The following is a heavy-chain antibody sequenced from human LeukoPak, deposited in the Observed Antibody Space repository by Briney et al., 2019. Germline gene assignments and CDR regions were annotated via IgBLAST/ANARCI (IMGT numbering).Heavy chain of an antibody. CDR2: IYHSGST. V-gene: IGHV4-38-2*01. Sequence: PSETLSLTCAVSGYSISSAYYWGWIRQPPGKGLEWIGRIYHSGSTYYNPSLKSRVTISVDTSKNQFSLKLSSVTAADTAVYYCARHAERYCSSTSCYLLPIPYYMDVWGKGTTVTVSS. J-gene: IGHJ6*03. CDR3: ARHAERYCSSTSCYLLPIPYYMDV. CDR1: GYSISSAYY. D-gene: IGHD2-2*01.